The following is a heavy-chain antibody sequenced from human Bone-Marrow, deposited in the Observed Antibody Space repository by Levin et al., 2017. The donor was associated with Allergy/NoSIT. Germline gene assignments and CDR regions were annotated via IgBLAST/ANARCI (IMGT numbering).Heavy chain of an antibody. CDR2: IKSRSDGETT. CDR3: ATDSLVVSGEGWPDGSFDF. Sequence: PGESLKISCAASGFTFNVAWVNWVRQAPGKGLEWVGRIKSRSDGETTDYAAPVKGRFTISRDDSKKKVFLQMNSLKTEDTAVYYCATDSLVVSGEGWPDGSFDFWGQGTLVTVSS. V-gene: IGHV3-15*01. J-gene: IGHJ4*02. CDR1: GFTFNVAW. D-gene: IGHD3-22*01.